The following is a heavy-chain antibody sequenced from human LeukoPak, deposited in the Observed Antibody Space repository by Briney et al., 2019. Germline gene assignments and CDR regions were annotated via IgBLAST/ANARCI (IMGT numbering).Heavy chain of an antibody. CDR3: TIQGSRAYFDY. CDR2: IKSETDGGTT. J-gene: IGHJ4*02. CDR1: GFTFSNAW. D-gene: IGHD3-10*01. V-gene: IGHV3-15*01. Sequence: GGSLRLSCAASGFTFSNAWMNWVRQAPGKGLEWVGRIKSETDGGTTDYTAPVYGRFTISRDDSKNTLYLQMSSLKTEDTAVYYCTIQGSRAYFDYWGRGTLVTVSS.